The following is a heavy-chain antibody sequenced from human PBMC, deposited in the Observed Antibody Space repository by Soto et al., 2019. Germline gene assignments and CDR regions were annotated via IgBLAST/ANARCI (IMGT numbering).Heavy chain of an antibody. CDR3: ARDKPDYYYGMDV. CDR2: IYSGGST. V-gene: IGHV3-53*01. CDR1: GFTVSSNY. Sequence: PGGSLRLSCAASGFTVSSNYMSGVRQAPGKGLEWVSVIYSGGSTYYADSVKGRFTISRDNSKNTLYLQMNSLRAEDTAVYYCARDKPDYYYGMDVWGQGTTVTVSS. J-gene: IGHJ6*02.